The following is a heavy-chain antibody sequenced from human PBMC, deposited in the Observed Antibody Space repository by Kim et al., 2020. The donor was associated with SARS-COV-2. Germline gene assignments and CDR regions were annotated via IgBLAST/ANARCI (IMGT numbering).Heavy chain of an antibody. V-gene: IGHV3-30*18. CDR1: GLTFRNYG. Sequence: GGSLRLSCAAFGLTFRNYGMHWVRQAPGKGLEWVAAILHDGSKMYYADSVKGRFTISRDNPKSTLYLQMSSLRAEETAVYYCAKGAVLTGIDHDYWGQGT. CDR3: AKGAVLTGIDHDY. D-gene: IGHD3-9*01. CDR2: ILHDGSKM. J-gene: IGHJ4*02.